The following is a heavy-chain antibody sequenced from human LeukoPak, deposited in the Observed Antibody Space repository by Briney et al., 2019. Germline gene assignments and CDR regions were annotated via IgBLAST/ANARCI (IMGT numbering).Heavy chain of an antibody. V-gene: IGHV1-8*01. D-gene: IGHD4-17*01. CDR3: ARATTVNNGYFDY. J-gene: IGHJ4*02. CDR1: GYTFTSYD. Sequence: ASVKVSCKASGYTFTSYDINWVRQATGQGPEWMGWMNPNSGDTGYAKKFQGRVTITTDESTSTAYMELSSLRSEDTAVYYCARATTVNNGYFDYWGQGTLVTVSS. CDR2: MNPNSGDT.